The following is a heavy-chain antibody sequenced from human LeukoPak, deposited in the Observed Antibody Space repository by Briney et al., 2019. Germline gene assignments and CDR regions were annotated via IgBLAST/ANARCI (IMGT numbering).Heavy chain of an antibody. CDR3: ARHVAGYCSSTSCPYYFDY. J-gene: IGHJ4*02. CDR1: GGSISSSSYY. V-gene: IGHV4-39*01. CDR2: SYYSGST. D-gene: IGHD2-2*01. Sequence: PSETLSLTCTVSGGSISSSSYYWGWIRQPPGKGLEWIGSSYYSGSTYYNPSLKSRVTISVDTSKNQFSLKLSSVTAADTAVYYCARHVAGYCSSTSCPYYFDYWGQGTLFTVSS.